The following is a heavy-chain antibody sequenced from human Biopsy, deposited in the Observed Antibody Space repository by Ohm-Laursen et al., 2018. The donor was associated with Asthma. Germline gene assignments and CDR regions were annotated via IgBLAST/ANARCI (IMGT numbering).Heavy chain of an antibody. J-gene: IGHJ4*02. D-gene: IGHD6-19*01. CDR1: VFTVSRDH. CDR3: ARGDSSGWSHYYFDY. V-gene: IGHV3-53*01. Sequence: SLRLSCTASVFTVSRDHMFWVRQAPGKGMAWVSVIYSGGTSDTADSVGGRFTISRDFYKNTLYLQMDSLRAEDTAVYYCARGDSSGWSHYYFDYWGQGTLVTVSS. CDR2: IYSGGTS.